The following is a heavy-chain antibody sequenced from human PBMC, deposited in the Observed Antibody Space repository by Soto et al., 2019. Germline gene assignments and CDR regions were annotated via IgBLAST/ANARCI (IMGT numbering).Heavy chain of an antibody. CDR1: GGSVSSGSYY. V-gene: IGHV4-61*02. J-gene: IGHJ6*02. CDR3: AREANYDFWSGWGKNAYYYYGMDV. D-gene: IGHD3-3*01. CDR2: IYTSGST. Sequence: SETLSLTCTVSGGSVSSGSYYWSWIRQPAGKGLEWIGRIYTSGSTNYNPSLKSRVTMSVDTSKNQFSLKLSSVTAADTAVYYCAREANYDFWSGWGKNAYYYYGMDVWGQGTTVTVSS.